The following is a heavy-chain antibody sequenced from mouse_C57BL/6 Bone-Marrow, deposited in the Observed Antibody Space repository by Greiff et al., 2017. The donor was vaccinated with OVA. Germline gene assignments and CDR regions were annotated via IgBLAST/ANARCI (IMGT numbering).Heavy chain of an antibody. V-gene: IGHV1-63*01. CDR1: GYTFTNYW. Sequence: VQGVESGAELVRPGTSVKMSCKASGYTFTNYWIGWAKQRPGHGLEWIGDIYPGGGYTNYNEKFKGKATLTADKSSSTAYMQFSSLTSEDSAIYYCARGWDLAYWGQGTTLTVSS. J-gene: IGHJ2*01. CDR2: IYPGGGYT. CDR3: ARGWDLAY. D-gene: IGHD4-1*01.